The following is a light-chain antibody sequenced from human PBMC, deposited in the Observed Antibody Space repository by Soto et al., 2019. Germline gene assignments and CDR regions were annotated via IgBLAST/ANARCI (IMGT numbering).Light chain of an antibody. CDR3: SSYAGSSNV. J-gene: IGLJ1*01. Sequence: QSALTQPPSASGSPGQSVAISCTGTSSDVGGYNYVSCYQQHPGKAPKLMIYEVNKRPSGVPDRFSGSKSGNTASPTVSGLQAEDEADYYCSSYAGSSNVFGTGTKVTVL. CDR1: SSDVGGYNY. V-gene: IGLV2-8*01. CDR2: EVN.